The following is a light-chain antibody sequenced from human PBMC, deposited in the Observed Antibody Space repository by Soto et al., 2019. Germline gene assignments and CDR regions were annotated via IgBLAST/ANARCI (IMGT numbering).Light chain of an antibody. V-gene: IGLV2-14*01. Sequence: QSVLTQPASVSGSPGQSITISCTGTSSDVGGYNYVSWYQQHPGKAPKLMVYEVSNRPSGVSNRFSGSKSGNTASLTISGLQADDEAEYYCSSYTSSSTPFVFGTGTKVTVL. CDR3: SSYTSSSTPFV. J-gene: IGLJ1*01. CDR1: SSDVGGYNY. CDR2: EVS.